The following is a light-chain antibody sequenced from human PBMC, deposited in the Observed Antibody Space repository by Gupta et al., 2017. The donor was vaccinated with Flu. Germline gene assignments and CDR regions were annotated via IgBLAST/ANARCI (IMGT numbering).Light chain of an antibody. CDR2: KDT. V-gene: IGLV3-1*01. J-gene: IGLJ1*01. CDR3: QAWDSTTGV. CDR1: NLGDKY. Sequence: SYELTQPPSVSVSPGQTASITCSGDNLGDKYACWYQQKPGQSPVLVIYKDTKRPSGIPERFSGSTSGNTATLTIGGTQARDDDDYYCQAWDSTTGVFGTGTKVTVL.